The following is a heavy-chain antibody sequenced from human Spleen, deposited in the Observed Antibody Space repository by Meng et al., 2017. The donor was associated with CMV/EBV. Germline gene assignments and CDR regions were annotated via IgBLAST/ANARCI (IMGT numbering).Heavy chain of an antibody. J-gene: IGHJ4*02. CDR3: ARDKNWGPDY. Sequence: ASVKVSCKTSGYTFTGYFIHWVRQAPGQGLEWMGWISPNSGGTSYAQKFQGRVTMTRDTSISTAYMELSRLTSDDTAVYYCARDKNWGPDYWGQGILVTVSS. CDR1: GYTFTGYF. V-gene: IGHV1-2*02. CDR2: ISPNSGGT. D-gene: IGHD7-27*01.